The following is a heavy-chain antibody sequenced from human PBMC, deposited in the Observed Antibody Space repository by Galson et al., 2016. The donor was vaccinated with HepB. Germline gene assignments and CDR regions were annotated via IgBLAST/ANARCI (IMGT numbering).Heavy chain of an antibody. J-gene: IGHJ4*02. CDR1: GFTFSRYG. Sequence: SLRFSCAASGFTFSRYGMHWVRQAPGKGLEWVAVISYDGGDNNYADSVKGRFTVSRDNSKNTLFLQMNSLRVEDTAVYYCAKLDCGRDCPRDDWGQGTLVTVSS. V-gene: IGHV3-30*19. CDR2: ISYDGGDN. D-gene: IGHD2-21*02. CDR3: AKLDCGRDCPRDD.